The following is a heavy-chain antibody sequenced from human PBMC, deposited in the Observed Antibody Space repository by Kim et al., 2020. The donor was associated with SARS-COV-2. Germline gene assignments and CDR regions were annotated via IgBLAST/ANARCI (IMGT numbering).Heavy chain of an antibody. Sequence: YADSVKGRFTISRDNAKNSLYLQMNSLRDEDTAVYYCARDSSSWSSNIDYWGQGTLVTVSS. D-gene: IGHD6-13*01. CDR3: ARDSSSWSSNIDY. J-gene: IGHJ4*02. V-gene: IGHV3-48*02.